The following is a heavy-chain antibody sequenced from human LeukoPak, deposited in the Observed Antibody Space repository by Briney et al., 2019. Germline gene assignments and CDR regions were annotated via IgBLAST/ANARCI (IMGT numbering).Heavy chain of an antibody. CDR1: GFTFSSYG. CDR3: AKQQVARSYGMDV. D-gene: IGHD6-13*01. Sequence: PGGSLRLSCAASGFTFSSYGMHWVRQAPGKGLEWVAIISHDGSNKYYADSVKGRFTISRDNSKNTLYLQMNSLRPEDTAMYYCAKQQVARSYGMDVWGQGTTVTVSS. CDR2: ISHDGSNK. V-gene: IGHV3-30*18. J-gene: IGHJ6*02.